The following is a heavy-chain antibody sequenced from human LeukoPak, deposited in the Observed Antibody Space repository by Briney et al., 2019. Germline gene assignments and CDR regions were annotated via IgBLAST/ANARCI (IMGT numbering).Heavy chain of an antibody. CDR3: ARGFGGNGGSFDY. V-gene: IGHV1-69*13. CDR1: GGTFSSYA. D-gene: IGHD4-23*01. J-gene: IGHJ4*02. Sequence: SVKVSCKASGGTFSSYAISWVRQAPGQGLEWMGGIIPIFGTANYAQKFQGRVTITADESTSTVYMELSSLRSEDTAVYYCARGFGGNGGSFDYWGQGTLVTVSS. CDR2: IIPIFGTA.